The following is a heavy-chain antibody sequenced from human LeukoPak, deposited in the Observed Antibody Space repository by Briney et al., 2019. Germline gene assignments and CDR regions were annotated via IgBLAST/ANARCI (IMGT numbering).Heavy chain of an antibody. CDR3: ARAGRITDAPEDY. CDR1: GFTFSSYT. V-gene: IGHV3-21*01. Sequence: PGGSLRLSCAASGFTFSSYTMTWVRQAPGKGLEWVSSISSSSRYIYYADSVKGRFTISRDNAKNSLYLQMNSLRAEDTAVYYCARAGRITDAPEDYWGQGTLVTVSS. D-gene: IGHD3-10*01. J-gene: IGHJ4*02. CDR2: ISSSSRYI.